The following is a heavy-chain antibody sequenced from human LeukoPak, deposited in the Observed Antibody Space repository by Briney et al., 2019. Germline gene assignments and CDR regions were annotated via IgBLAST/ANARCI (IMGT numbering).Heavy chain of an antibody. D-gene: IGHD1-20*01. CDR1: GFTFSSYS. V-gene: IGHV3-21*01. CDR2: ISSSSSYI. J-gene: IGHJ3*02. CDR3: ARDSITGTPAAFDI. Sequence: GGSLRLSCAASGFTFSSYSMNWVRQAPGKGLEWVSSISSSSSYIYYADSVKGRFTIYRDNAKNSLYLQMNSLRAEDTAVYYCARDSITGTPAAFDIWGQGTMVTVSS.